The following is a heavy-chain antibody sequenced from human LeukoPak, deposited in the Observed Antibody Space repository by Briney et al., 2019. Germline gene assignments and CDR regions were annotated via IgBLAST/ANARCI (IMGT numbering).Heavy chain of an antibody. V-gene: IGHV3-11*01. J-gene: IGHJ3*02. CDR2: ISSSGSTI. CDR1: GFTFSDYY. D-gene: IGHD3-16*01. Sequence: GGSLRLSCAASGFTFSDYYMSWIRQAPGKGLEWVSYISSSGSTIYYADSVKGRFTISRDNAKNSLYLQMNSLRAEDTAVYFCTRDGGNSGNTAFDIWGQGTEVTVSS. CDR3: TRDGGNSGNTAFDI.